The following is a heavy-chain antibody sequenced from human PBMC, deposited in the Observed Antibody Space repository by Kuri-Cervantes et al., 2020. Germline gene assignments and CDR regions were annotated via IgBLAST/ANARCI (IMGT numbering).Heavy chain of an antibody. J-gene: IGHJ4*02. Sequence: SETLSLTCTVSGGSISSGGYYWSWIRQHPGKGLEWIGYIYYSGSTYYNPSLKSRVTISVDTSKNQFSLRLPSVTAADTAVYYCARRHNSGWIDYWGQGTLVTVSS. CDR1: GGSISSGGYY. V-gene: IGHV4-31*03. D-gene: IGHD6-19*01. CDR3: ARRHNSGWIDY. CDR2: IYYSGST.